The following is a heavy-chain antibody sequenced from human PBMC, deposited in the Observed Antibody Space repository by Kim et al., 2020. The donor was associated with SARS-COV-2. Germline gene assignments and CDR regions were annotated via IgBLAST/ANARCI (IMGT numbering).Heavy chain of an antibody. J-gene: IGHJ4*02. D-gene: IGHD3-10*01. CDR2: SKDKAYSYTT. V-gene: IGHV3-72*01. Sequence: GGSLRLSCAASGFTFSDLFIDWVRQAPGKGLEWVGRSKDKAYSYTTEYAASVKGRFTISRDDSDNSLYLQMHCLKTEDTAVYYCASIRGVMGYWGQGTLVTVSS. CDR3: ASIRGVMGY. CDR1: GFTFSDLF.